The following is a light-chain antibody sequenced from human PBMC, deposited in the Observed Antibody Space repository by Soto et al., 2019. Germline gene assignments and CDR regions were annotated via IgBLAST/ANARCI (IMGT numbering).Light chain of an antibody. CDR1: TSDVGGYDY. V-gene: IGLV2-14*01. CDR3: YSFTSGNTLYV. Sequence: QSVLTQPASVSGSPGQSITSSCTGTTSDVGGYDYVSWYQQHPGQAPNLLIYEVSNRPSGVSHRFSGSKSGNTASLSISGLQAEDEADYSCYSFTSGNTLYVFGTGTKV. J-gene: IGLJ1*01. CDR2: EVS.